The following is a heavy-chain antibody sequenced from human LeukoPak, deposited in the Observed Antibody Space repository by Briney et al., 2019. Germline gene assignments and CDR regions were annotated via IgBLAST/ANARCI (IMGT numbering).Heavy chain of an antibody. CDR1: GGSISSGGYY. D-gene: IGHD3-16*01. V-gene: IGHV4-31*03. Sequence: SQTLSLTCTVSGGSISSGGYYWSWIRQHPGKGLEWIGYIYYSGSTYYNPSLKSRVTISVDTSKNQFSLKLSSVTAADTAVYYCARDRRGTDYYYYMDVWGKGTTATVSS. CDR3: ARDRRGTDYYYYMDV. J-gene: IGHJ6*03. CDR2: IYYSGST.